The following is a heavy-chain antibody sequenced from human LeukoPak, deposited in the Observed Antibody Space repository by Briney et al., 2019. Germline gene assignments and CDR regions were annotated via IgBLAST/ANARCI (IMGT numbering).Heavy chain of an antibody. CDR2: IYHSGST. CDR1: GYSSSSGYY. D-gene: IGHD1-1*01. Sequence: SETLSLTCTVSGYSSSSGYYWGWIRQPPGKGLEWIGSIYHSGSTYYNPSLKSRVTISVDTSKNQFSLKLSSVTAADTAVYYCARDFFGERRFDPWGQGTLVTVSS. V-gene: IGHV4-38-2*02. CDR3: ARDFFGERRFDP. J-gene: IGHJ5*02.